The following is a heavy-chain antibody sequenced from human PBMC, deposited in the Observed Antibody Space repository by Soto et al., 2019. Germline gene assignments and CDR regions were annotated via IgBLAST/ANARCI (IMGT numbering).Heavy chain of an antibody. Sequence: GGSLRLSCAASGFTFSSYAMSWVRQAPGKGLEWVSAISGSGGSTYYADSVKGRFTISRDNSKNTLYLQMNSLRAEDTAVYYCAKGGYYDSRGYSPLDYWGQEPLVPVSS. D-gene: IGHD3-22*01. CDR3: AKGGYYDSRGYSPLDY. V-gene: IGHV3-23*01. CDR2: ISGSGGST. J-gene: IGHJ4*02. CDR1: GFTFSSYA.